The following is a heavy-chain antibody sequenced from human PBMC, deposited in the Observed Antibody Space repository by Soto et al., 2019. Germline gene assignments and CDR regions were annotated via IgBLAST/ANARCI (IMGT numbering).Heavy chain of an antibody. J-gene: IGHJ6*02. D-gene: IGHD1-26*01. Sequence: PGGSLRLSCAASGFAFNRYTMHWVRQAPGKGLEWVALISSDGNTKYYADSVKGRFTISRDSSKNTLYLHMNSLRTEDTAVYYCARVTGELAPYYYFAMDVWGQGTTVTVSS. CDR3: ARVTGELAPYYYFAMDV. CDR1: GFAFNRYT. CDR2: ISSDGNTK. V-gene: IGHV3-30-3*01.